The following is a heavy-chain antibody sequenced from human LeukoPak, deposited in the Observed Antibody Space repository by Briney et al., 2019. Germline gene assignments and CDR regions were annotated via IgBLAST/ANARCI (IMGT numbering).Heavy chain of an antibody. CDR2: IYYSGST. D-gene: IGHD3-10*01. V-gene: IGHV4-39*01. J-gene: IGHJ4*02. CDR3: ATSIYSGSGSYLDYFDY. CDR1: GGSISSSYYY. Sequence: PSETLSLTCTVSGGSISSSYYYWGWIRQPPGKGLEWIGSIYYSGSTYHNPSLKSRITISVDTSKNQFSLKLSSVTAGDTAVYYCATSIYSGSGSYLDYFDYWGQGTLVTVSS.